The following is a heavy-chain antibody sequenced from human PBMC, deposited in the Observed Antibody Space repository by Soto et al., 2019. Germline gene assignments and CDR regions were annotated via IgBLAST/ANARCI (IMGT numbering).Heavy chain of an antibody. V-gene: IGHV4-59*01. Sequence: PSETLSLTCAVSGDSISSYYCMWIRQPPGKGLESIGYLYYGRSANYNPSLKSRVTLSVDTSTNQCSLTLSSMTAADTAVYYCARISVFDYYDSSGYLVEDYWGQGTLVTVSS. CDR1: GDSISSYY. CDR3: ARISVFDYYDSSGYLVEDY. D-gene: IGHD3-22*01. CDR2: LYYGRSA. J-gene: IGHJ4*02.